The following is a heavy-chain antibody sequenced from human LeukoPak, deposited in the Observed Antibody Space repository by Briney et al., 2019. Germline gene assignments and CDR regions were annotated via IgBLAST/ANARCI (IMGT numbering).Heavy chain of an antibody. CDR1: AGSISGYY. V-gene: IGHV4-59*01. Sequence: SETLSLTCTVSAGSISGYYWSWIRQPPGKGLEWIGCIHYSGRTNYNPSLNSRLTMSVDTSKNQFSLRLSSVTAADTAMYYCSRYSSGWYNDYWGQGTLVTVSS. CDR2: IHYSGRT. J-gene: IGHJ4*02. CDR3: SRYSSGWYNDY. D-gene: IGHD6-13*01.